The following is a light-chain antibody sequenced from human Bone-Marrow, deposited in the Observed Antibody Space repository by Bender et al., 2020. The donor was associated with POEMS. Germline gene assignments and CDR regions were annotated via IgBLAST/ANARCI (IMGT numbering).Light chain of an antibody. CDR1: SSDVGSYDL. CDR2: EVS. V-gene: IGLV2-23*02. J-gene: IGLJ2*01. Sequence: QSALTQPASVSGSPGQSITISCTGTSSDVGSYDLVSWYQQHPGKAPKLMIYEVSKRPSGVSNRFSGSKSGNTASLTISGLQAEDEADYYCSSYAGSSLKVFGGGTKLTVL. CDR3: SSYAGSSLKV.